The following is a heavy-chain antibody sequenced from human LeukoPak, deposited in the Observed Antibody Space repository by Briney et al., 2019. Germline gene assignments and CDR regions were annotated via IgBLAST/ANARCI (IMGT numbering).Heavy chain of an antibody. CDR3: VILVGHSGGYYPYYFDY. CDR1: GGSLSNYY. D-gene: IGHD3-22*01. Sequence: PETLSLTCTVCGGSLSNYYWSWIRQPPGKGLEWVGYIFYSGNTKSNPSLTSRVTMYVDTSKNEFSLNLGSVTAADTAVYYCVILVGHSGGYYPYYFDYWGQGTGVGVSS. V-gene: IGHV4-59*08. CDR2: IFYSGNT. J-gene: IGHJ4*02.